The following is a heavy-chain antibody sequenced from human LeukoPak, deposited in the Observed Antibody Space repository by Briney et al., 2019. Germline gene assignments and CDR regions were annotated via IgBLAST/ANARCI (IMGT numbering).Heavy chain of an antibody. D-gene: IGHD2-21*01. CDR2: IKSKTDGGTT. V-gene: IGHV3-15*01. CDR3: STHPIPY. CDR1: GFTSSNYW. J-gene: IGHJ4*02. Sequence: GGSLIPSCPASGFTSSNYWMTWVRQAPGKGLEWVGRIKSKTDGGTTEYAAPVKGRFSISRDDSKNTLYLQMNSLKTEDTAVYYCSTHPIPYWARKPLVTVSS.